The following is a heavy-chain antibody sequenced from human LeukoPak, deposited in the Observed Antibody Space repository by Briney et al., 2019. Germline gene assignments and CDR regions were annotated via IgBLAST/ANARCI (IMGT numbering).Heavy chain of an antibody. Sequence: SETLSPTCTVSGGSISSSSYYWGWIRQPPGKGLEWIGSIYYSGSTYYNPSLKSRVTISVDTSKNQFSLKLSSVTAADTAVYYCARPMGYCSSTSCHPHAFDIWGQGTMVTVSS. V-gene: IGHV4-39*01. D-gene: IGHD2-2*01. CDR3: ARPMGYCSSTSCHPHAFDI. J-gene: IGHJ3*02. CDR1: GGSISSSSYY. CDR2: IYYSGST.